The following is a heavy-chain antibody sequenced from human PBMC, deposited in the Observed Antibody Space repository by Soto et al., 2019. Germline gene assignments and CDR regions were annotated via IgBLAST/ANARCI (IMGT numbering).Heavy chain of an antibody. CDR1: GYTFTSYY. Sequence: QVQLVQSGAEVKKPGASVKVSCKASGYTFTSYYMHWVRQAPGQGLEWMGIINPSGGSTSYAQKFQGRVTMTRDTSTSTVYMELSSMRSEDTAVYYCAREGTVTTPFDYWGQGTLVTVSS. CDR2: INPSGGST. J-gene: IGHJ4*02. V-gene: IGHV1-46*01. D-gene: IGHD4-17*01. CDR3: AREGTVTTPFDY.